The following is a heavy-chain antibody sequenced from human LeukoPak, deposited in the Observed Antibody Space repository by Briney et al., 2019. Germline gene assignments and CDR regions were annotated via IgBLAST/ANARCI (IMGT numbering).Heavy chain of an antibody. V-gene: IGHV1-18*01. J-gene: IGHJ4*02. CDR1: GYTFTSYG. D-gene: IGHD2-2*02. CDR3: ARDCSSTSCYRGPFDY. CDR2: ISAYNGNT. Sequence: ASVKVSCKASGYTFTSYGISWVRQAPGQGLEWMGWISAYNGNTNYAQKFQGRVTITADKSTSTAYMELSSLRSEDTAVYYCARDCSSTSCYRGPFDYWGQGTLVTVSS.